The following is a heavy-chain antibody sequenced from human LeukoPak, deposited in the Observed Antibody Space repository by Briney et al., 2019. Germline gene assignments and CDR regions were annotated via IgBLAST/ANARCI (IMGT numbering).Heavy chain of an antibody. CDR1: DIIVSSNY. Sequence: PGGSLRLSCAASDIIVSSNYMTWVRHAPGKGLEAVSVIYNDGSTYYAESIKGRFTIPRDNSKNTLYLQMNSLRAEDTAVYYCARGGHGYNFRFSAFDIWGHGTLVSVSS. V-gene: IGHV3-53*01. CDR2: IYNDGST. J-gene: IGHJ3*02. CDR3: ARGGHGYNFRFSAFDI. D-gene: IGHD5-24*01.